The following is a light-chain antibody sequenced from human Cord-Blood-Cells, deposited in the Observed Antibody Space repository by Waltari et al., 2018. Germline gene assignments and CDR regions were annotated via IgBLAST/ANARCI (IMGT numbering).Light chain of an antibody. CDR1: QSISSY. Sequence: DIQTTQSPSSQSASVGDRVTITCRASQSISSYLNWYQQKPGKAPKLLIYAASSLQSGVPSRFSGSGSGTDFTLTISSLQPEDFATYYCQQSYSTPRTFGGGTKVEIK. J-gene: IGKJ4*01. CDR2: AAS. V-gene: IGKV1-39*01. CDR3: QQSYSTPRT.